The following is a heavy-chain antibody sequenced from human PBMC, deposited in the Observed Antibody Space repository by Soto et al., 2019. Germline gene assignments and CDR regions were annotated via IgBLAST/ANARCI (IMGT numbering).Heavy chain of an antibody. CDR2: IYYSGST. J-gene: IGHJ4*02. CDR1: GGSISSSSYY. CDR3: AREVGGSWDFDY. V-gene: IGHV4-31*03. D-gene: IGHD2-15*01. Sequence: SETLSLTCTVSGGSISSSSYYWGWIRQHPGKGLEWIGYIYYSGSTYYNPSLKSRVTISVDTSKNQFSLKLSSVTAADTAVYYCAREVGGSWDFDYWGQGTLVTVSS.